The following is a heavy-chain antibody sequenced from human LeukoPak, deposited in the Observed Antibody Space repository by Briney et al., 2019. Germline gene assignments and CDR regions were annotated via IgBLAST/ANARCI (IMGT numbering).Heavy chain of an antibody. Sequence: SETLSLTCTVSGGSISSHSWSWIRQPPGKGLEWIGYIYYSGSTNYNPSLKSRATISVDTSKNQFSLKLSSVTAADTAVYYCARVVEQLFDYWGQGTLVTVSS. CDR3: ARVVEQLFDY. V-gene: IGHV4-59*11. D-gene: IGHD6-13*01. J-gene: IGHJ4*02. CDR2: IYYSGST. CDR1: GGSISSHS.